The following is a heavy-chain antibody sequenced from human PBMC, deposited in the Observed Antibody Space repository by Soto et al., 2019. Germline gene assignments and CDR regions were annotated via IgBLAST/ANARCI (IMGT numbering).Heavy chain of an antibody. CDR2: IYYSGST. Sequence: SETLSLTCAVSGYSISSSNWCGWIRQPPGKGLEWIGYIYYSGSTYYNPSLKSRVTMSVDTSKNQFSLKLSSVTAVDTAVYYCARTPELGTRGNNWFDPWGQGTLVTVSS. CDR1: GYSISSSNW. J-gene: IGHJ5*02. CDR3: ARTPELGTRGNNWFDP. D-gene: IGHD7-27*01. V-gene: IGHV4-28*01.